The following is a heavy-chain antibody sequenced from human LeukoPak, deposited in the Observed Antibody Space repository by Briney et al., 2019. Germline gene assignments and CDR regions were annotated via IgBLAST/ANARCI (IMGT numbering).Heavy chain of an antibody. CDR1: GFTYSSYA. CDR2: LYGDGST. J-gene: IGHJ4*02. V-gene: IGHV3-53*01. CDR3: ARDRRYFDNSGYYSYYFDY. D-gene: IGHD3-22*01. Sequence: GGSLRLSCAASGFTYSSYARSWVRQAPAKGLEWVSVLYGDGSTYYADSVKGRFTISRDNSKNTLYLQMNSLRAEDAAVYYCARDRRYFDNSGYYSYYFDYWGQGTLVTVSS.